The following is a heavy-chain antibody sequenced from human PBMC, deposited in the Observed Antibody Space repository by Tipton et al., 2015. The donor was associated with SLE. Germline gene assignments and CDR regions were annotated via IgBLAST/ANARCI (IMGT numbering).Heavy chain of an antibody. CDR3: AKVLPIAAAGPDC. D-gene: IGHD6-13*01. J-gene: IGHJ4*02. CDR2: IRYDGSKK. Sequence: GSLRLSCAASGFTFNSYGMHWVRQAPGRGREWVAFIRYDGSKKYYAGSVKGRLTFSRDDSKNTLYLQMNSLRPEDTAVYYCAKVLPIAAAGPDCWGQGTLVTVSS. V-gene: IGHV3-30*02. CDR1: GFTFNSYG.